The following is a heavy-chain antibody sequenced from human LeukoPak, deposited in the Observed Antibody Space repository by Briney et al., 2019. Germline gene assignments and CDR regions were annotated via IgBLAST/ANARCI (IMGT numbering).Heavy chain of an antibody. CDR2: ISSSSSYI. D-gene: IGHD2-21*02. Sequence: GGSLRLSCAASGFTFSSYSMNWVRQAPGKGLEWVPSISSSSSYIYYADSVKGRFTISRDNAKNSLYLQMNSLRAEDTAVYYCARGHIVVVTAAFDIWGQGTMVTVSS. CDR1: GFTFSSYS. J-gene: IGHJ3*02. CDR3: ARGHIVVVTAAFDI. V-gene: IGHV3-21*01.